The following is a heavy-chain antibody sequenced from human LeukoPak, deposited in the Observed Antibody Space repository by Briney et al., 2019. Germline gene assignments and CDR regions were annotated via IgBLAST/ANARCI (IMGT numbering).Heavy chain of an antibody. J-gene: IGHJ4*02. CDR2: ITTSDGNT. V-gene: IGHV3-23*01. D-gene: IGHD2-15*01. CDR3: AKCRSLSPASATNY. CDR1: GFTFSSYT. Sequence: SGGSLRLSCAASGFTFSSYTMSWVRQAPGKGLEWVSTITTSDGNTYYADSVKGRFTVSRDNSKNTLYLQMNSPRAEDTAVYYCAKCRSLSPASATNYWGQGTLVTVSS.